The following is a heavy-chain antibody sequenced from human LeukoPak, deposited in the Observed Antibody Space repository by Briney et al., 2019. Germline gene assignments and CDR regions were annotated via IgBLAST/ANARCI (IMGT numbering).Heavy chain of an antibody. CDR2: MSPNSGYT. J-gene: IGHJ6*03. Sequence: ASVKVSCKASGYTFTSYDINWVRQATGQGLEWMGWMSPNSGYTGYAQDFQGRVTITRNTSISTAYMELSSLRSEDTAVYYCARGSQNWNCYYYYMDVWGKGTTVTVSS. CDR3: ARGSQNWNCYYYYMDV. V-gene: IGHV1-8*03. CDR1: GYTFTSYD. D-gene: IGHD1-1*01.